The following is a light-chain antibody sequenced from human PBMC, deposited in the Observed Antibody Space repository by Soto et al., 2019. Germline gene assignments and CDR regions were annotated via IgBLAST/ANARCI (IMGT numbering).Light chain of an antibody. V-gene: IGLV3-21*04. CDR2: YDS. J-gene: IGLJ2*01. CDR1: NIGSKS. Sequence: SYELTQPPSVSVAPGKTARITCGGNNIGSKSVHWYQQKAGQAPILAMYYDSDRPSGIPERFSGSNSGNTATLTISTVEAGDEADYYCQVWDISSHHVVFGGGTKLTVL. CDR3: QVWDISSHHVV.